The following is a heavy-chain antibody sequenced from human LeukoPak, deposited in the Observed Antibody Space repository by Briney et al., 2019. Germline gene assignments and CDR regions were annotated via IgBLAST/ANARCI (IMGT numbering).Heavy chain of an antibody. CDR1: GGSISSGGYY. CDR3: ARWGVTGYYFDY. Sequence: SETLSLTCTVSGGSISSGGYYWRWIRQHPGKGLEWIGYIYYSGSTYYNPSLKSRVTISVDTSKNQFSLKLSSVTAADTAVYYCARWGVTGYYFDYWGQGTLVTVSS. V-gene: IGHV4-31*03. D-gene: IGHD1-20*01. CDR2: IYYSGST. J-gene: IGHJ4*02.